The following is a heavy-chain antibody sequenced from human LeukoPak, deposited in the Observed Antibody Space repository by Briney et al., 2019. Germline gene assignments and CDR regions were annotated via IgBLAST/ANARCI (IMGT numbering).Heavy chain of an antibody. J-gene: IGHJ4*02. V-gene: IGHV4-59*08. Sequence: PSETLSLTCTVSGGSISSYYWSWLRQPPGKGLEWIGYIYYSGSTNYNPSLKSRVIISVDTSKNQFSLKLSSVTAADTAVYYCARRVVRGVIEDYFDYWGQGTLVTVSS. CDR2: IYYSGST. CDR1: GGSISSYY. D-gene: IGHD3-10*01. CDR3: ARRVVRGVIEDYFDY.